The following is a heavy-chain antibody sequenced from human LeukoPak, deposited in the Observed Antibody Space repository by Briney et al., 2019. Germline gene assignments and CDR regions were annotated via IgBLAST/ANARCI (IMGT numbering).Heavy chain of an antibody. V-gene: IGHV5-51*01. D-gene: IGHD6-13*01. J-gene: IGHJ4*02. CDR3: AREGPTSSSWYYS. CDR2: IYPGDSDT. Sequence: GESLKTPCKGSGYSFTSYWNAWVRQIPGKGLEWMGIIYPGDSDTRYSPSFQGQVAISADKSISAAYLQWSSLKASDTAMYYCAREGPTSSSWYYSWGQGTLVTVSS. CDR1: GYSFTSYW.